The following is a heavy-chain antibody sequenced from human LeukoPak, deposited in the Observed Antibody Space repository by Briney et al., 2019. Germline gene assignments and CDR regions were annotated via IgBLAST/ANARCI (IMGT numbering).Heavy chain of an antibody. CDR3: AREEDDILTGIYFDY. J-gene: IGHJ4*02. V-gene: IGHV1-69*13. Sequence: SVKVSCKASGGTFSIYATSWVRQAPGQGLEWMGGIIPIFGTANYAQKFQGRVTITADESTSTAYMELSSLRSEDTAVYYCAREEDDILTGIYFDYWGQGTLVTVSS. D-gene: IGHD3-9*01. CDR2: IIPIFGTA. CDR1: GGTFSIYA.